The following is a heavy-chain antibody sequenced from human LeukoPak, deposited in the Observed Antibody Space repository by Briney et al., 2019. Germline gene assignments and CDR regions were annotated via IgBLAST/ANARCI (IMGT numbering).Heavy chain of an antibody. CDR1: GFTFSDYY. Sequence: GGSLRLSCAASGFTFSDYYMSWIRQAPGKGLEWVSYISSSGSTIYYADSVKGRFTISRDNAKNSLYLQMNSLRAEDTAVYYCARGNDFWSGYYGLAWFDPWGQGTLVTVSS. D-gene: IGHD3-3*01. V-gene: IGHV3-11*01. J-gene: IGHJ5*02. CDR2: ISSSGSTI. CDR3: ARGNDFWSGYYGLAWFDP.